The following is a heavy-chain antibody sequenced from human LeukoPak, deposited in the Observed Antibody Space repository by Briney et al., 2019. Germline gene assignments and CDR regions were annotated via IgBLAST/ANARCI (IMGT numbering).Heavy chain of an antibody. D-gene: IGHD2-2*01. CDR3: AKACSSTSCYGTFDY. V-gene: IGHV3-30-3*01. Sequence: GRSLRLSCAASGFTFSSYAMHWVRQAPGKGLEWVAVISYDGSNKYYADSVKGRFTISRDNSKNTLYLQMNSLRAEDTAVYYCAKACSSTSCYGTFDYWGQGTLVTVSS. CDR2: ISYDGSNK. CDR1: GFTFSSYA. J-gene: IGHJ4*02.